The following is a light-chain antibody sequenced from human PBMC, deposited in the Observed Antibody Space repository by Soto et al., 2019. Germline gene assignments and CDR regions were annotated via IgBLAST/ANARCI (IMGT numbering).Light chain of an antibody. CDR3: AAWDDSLNGYV. CDR2: SNN. J-gene: IGLJ1*01. V-gene: IGLV1-44*01. Sequence: QSALTQAPSVSGTPGQRVSISCSGTTSNIAFCIVNWYQQIPGMAPKLLIYSNNQRPSGVPDRFSGSRSGTSSSLAISGLQSEDEADYYCAAWDDSLNGYVFGTGTKLTVL. CDR1: TSNIAFCI.